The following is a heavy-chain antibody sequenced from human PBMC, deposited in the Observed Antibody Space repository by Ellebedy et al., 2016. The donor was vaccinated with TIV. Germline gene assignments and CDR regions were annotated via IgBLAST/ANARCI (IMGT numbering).Heavy chain of an antibody. CDR2: ITSDGSSR. V-gene: IGHV3-74*01. Sequence: GGSLRLXCAASGFTFSSYWMHWVRQAPGKGLVWVARITSDGSSRGYADSVRGRFTISRDNANNTLYLQMSNLRAEDTAVYYCAKDVRYYGSGTLQSIDYWGQGTLVTVSS. D-gene: IGHD3-10*01. CDR1: GFTFSSYW. J-gene: IGHJ4*02. CDR3: AKDVRYYGSGTLQSIDY.